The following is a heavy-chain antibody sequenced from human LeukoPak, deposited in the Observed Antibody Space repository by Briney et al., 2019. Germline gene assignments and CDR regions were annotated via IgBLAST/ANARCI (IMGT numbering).Heavy chain of an antibody. CDR1: GFTFSSFE. V-gene: IGHV3-48*03. Sequence: GGSLRLSCAASGFTFSSFEMNWVRQAPGKGLEWLTYIRSSGITIYYADSVKGRFTISRDNAKNTLYLQMNSLRAEDTAVYYCAREPNYGLDAFDIWGQGTMVTVSS. CDR3: AREPNYGLDAFDI. D-gene: IGHD3-10*01. J-gene: IGHJ3*02. CDR2: IRSSGITI.